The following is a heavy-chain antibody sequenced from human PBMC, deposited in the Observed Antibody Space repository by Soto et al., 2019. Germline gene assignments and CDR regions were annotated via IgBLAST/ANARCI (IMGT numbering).Heavy chain of an antibody. V-gene: IGHV4-59*01. CDR3: AGAVSDFDVRRYRTSYFDQ. D-gene: IGHD3-10*02. CDR2: ISYSGNT. J-gene: IGHJ4*02. Sequence: TLSLTCTVSGGSISNFYRSWIGHPPGKRLEWIGYISYSGNTNYNPSLKSRVSISVDTSKNQLSLNLTSVTAADTAVYYCAGAVSDFDVRRYRTSYFDQWGQGILVTVSS. CDR1: GGSISNFY.